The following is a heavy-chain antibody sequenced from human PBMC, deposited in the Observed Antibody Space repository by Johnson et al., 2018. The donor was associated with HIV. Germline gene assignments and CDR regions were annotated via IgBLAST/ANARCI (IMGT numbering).Heavy chain of an antibody. V-gene: IGHV3-30*18. CDR1: GFTFSSYG. J-gene: IGHJ3*02. CDR2: ISYDGSNK. CDR3: AKDEFKWELLHI. Sequence: QVQLVESGGGVVQPGRSLRLSCAASGFTFSSYGMHWVRQAPGKGLEWVAVISYDGSNKYYADSVKGRFTISRDNSKNTLYLQMNSLRAEDTAVYYCAKDEFKWELLHIWGQGTMVTVSS. D-gene: IGHD1-26*01.